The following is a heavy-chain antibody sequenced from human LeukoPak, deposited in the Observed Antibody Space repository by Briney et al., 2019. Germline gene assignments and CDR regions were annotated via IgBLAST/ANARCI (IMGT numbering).Heavy chain of an antibody. J-gene: IGHJ4*02. CDR2: ISRSFTPI. CDR1: GFTFSSYG. V-gene: IGHV3-48*01. D-gene: IGHD6-13*01. Sequence: GGSLRLSCAASGFTFSSYGMHWVRQAPGKGLEWVSYISRSFTPIYYAESVKGRFTISRDNAKNSLYLQMNSLRVEDTAVYYCARDMGVTGADDSGGKGTLVTVSS. CDR3: ARDMGVTGADDS.